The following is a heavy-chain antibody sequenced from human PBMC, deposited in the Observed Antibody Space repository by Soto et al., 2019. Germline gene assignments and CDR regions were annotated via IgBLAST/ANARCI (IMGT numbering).Heavy chain of an antibody. Sequence: QVQLVESGGGVVQPGKSLRLSCEASGFIFSSYAIHWVRQAPGKGLEWVAIIWYDGGDKYYADSVKGRFSISSDNSNNSEYLQMDSMRAENTALYYCARGRIPSATTFFDYWGQGTLVIVSS. CDR1: GFIFSSYA. J-gene: IGHJ4*02. D-gene: IGHD1-26*01. V-gene: IGHV3-33*01. CDR2: IWYDGGDK. CDR3: ARGRIPSATTFFDY.